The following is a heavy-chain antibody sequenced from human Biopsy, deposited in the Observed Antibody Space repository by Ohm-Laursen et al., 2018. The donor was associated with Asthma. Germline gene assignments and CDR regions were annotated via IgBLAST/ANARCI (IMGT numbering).Heavy chain of an antibody. CDR1: GFTFDDYA. D-gene: IGHD1-26*01. V-gene: IGHV3-9*01. CDR2: ISWNSGSI. J-gene: IGHJ4*02. Sequence: SLRLSCAASGFTFDDYAMHWVRQAPGKGLEWVSGISWNSGSIGYADSVKGRFTISRDNAKNSPYLQVNSLRAEDTALYYCAKGEWELLEANFDYWGQGTLVTVSS. CDR3: AKGEWELLEANFDY.